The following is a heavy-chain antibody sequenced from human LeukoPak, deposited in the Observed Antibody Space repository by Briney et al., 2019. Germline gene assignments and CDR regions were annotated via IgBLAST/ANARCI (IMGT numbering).Heavy chain of an antibody. Sequence: SETLSLTCAVYGGSFSGYYWSWIRQPPGKGREWIGEINHSGSTNYNPSLKSRVTISVDASKNQFSLKLSSVTAADTAVYYCARGGLDYGAEYYFDYWGQGTLVTVSS. J-gene: IGHJ4*02. CDR1: GGSFSGYY. CDR2: INHSGST. D-gene: IGHD4-17*01. CDR3: ARGGLDYGAEYYFDY. V-gene: IGHV4-34*01.